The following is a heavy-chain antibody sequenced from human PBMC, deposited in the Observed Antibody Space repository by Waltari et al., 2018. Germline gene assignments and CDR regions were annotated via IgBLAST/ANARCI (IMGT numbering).Heavy chain of an antibody. Sequence: QVQLVQSGAEVKKPGSSVKVSCKASGGTFSSYAISWVRQAPGQGLEWMGGIIPILGIANYAQNFQGRVTITADESTSTAYMELSSLRSEDTAVYYCARGDVVGARGPGAFDIWGQGTMVTVSS. CDR3: ARGDVVGARGPGAFDI. D-gene: IGHD1-26*01. CDR2: IIPILGIA. CDR1: GGTFSSYA. J-gene: IGHJ3*02. V-gene: IGHV1-69*04.